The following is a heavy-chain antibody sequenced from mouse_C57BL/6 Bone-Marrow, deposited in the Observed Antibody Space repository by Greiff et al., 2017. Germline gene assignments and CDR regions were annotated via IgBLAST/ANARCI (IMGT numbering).Heavy chain of an antibody. V-gene: IGHV1-81*01. CDR2: IYPRSGNT. CDR1: GYTFTSYG. CDR3: ARSGSYYSNYLAWFAY. D-gene: IGHD2-5*01. J-gene: IGHJ3*01. Sequence: VHLVESGAELARPGASVKLSCKASGYTFTSYGISWVKQRTGQGLEWIGEIYPRSGNTYYNEKFKGKATLTADKSSSTAYMELRSLTSEDSAVYFCARSGSYYSNYLAWFAYWGQGTLVTVSA.